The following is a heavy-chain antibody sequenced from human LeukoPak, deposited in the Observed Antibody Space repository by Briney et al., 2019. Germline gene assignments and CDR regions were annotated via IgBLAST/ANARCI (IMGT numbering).Heavy chain of an antibody. J-gene: IGHJ5*01. D-gene: IGHD5-18*01. V-gene: IGHV3-48*01. CDR1: GYRFSSYD. Sequence: GGYLRLSCVGSGYRFSSYDMNWVRQAPGRGLEWLSYLTRTSSATWYADSVKGRFTIFRDNAKSSLYLQMNSLRVEDTAVYYCATGGSEYRSDWFDSWGQGTLVNVAS. CDR3: ATGGSEYRSDWFDS. CDR2: LTRTSSAT.